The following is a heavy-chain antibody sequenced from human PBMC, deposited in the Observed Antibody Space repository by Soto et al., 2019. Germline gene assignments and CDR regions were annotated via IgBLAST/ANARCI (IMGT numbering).Heavy chain of an antibody. CDR2: MNPNSGNT. Sequence: ASVKVSCKASGYTFTSYDINWVRQATGQGLEWMGWMNPNSGNTDYAQKFQGRDTMTLNTSLSTSYMELSSLRNEDTAVYYCARDNSQNYATPAVSSSFHPWGQGTPVTVSS. V-gene: IGHV1-8*01. J-gene: IGHJ5*02. CDR1: GYTFTSYD. D-gene: IGHD1-7*01. CDR3: ARDNSQNYATPAVSSSFHP.